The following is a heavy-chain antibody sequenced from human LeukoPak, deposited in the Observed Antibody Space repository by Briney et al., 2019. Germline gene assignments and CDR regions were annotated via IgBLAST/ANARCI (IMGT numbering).Heavy chain of an antibody. CDR3: ARDPDSSGYERFGY. V-gene: IGHV3-48*01. J-gene: IGHJ4*02. D-gene: IGHD3-22*01. CDR2: ISGSSSAI. Sequence: GGSLRLSCEASGFTFSNYNMNWVRQAPGKGLEWVSYISGSSSAIYYADSVKGRFTISRDNAKNSLYLQMNSLRADDTAVYYCARDPDSSGYERFGYWGQGTLVTVSS. CDR1: GFTFSNYN.